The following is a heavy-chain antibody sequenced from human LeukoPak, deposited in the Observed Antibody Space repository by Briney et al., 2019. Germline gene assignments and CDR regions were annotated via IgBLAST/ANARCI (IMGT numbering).Heavy chain of an antibody. V-gene: IGHV4-4*07. CDR1: GGSISSYY. D-gene: IGHD6-13*01. CDR2: IYNSGTT. CDR3: AREVYSSSGRWFDP. J-gene: IGHJ5*02. Sequence: SETLSLTCTVSGGSISSYYWSWIRQPAGKGLEWIGRIYNSGTTNYNPSLQSRVTMSLDTSKNQFSLKLSSVTAADTAVYYCAREVYSSSGRWFDPWGQGTLVTVSS.